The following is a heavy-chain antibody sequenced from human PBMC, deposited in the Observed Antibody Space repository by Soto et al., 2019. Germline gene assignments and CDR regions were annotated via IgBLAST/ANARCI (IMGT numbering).Heavy chain of an antibody. D-gene: IGHD6-13*01. Sequence: GASVKVSCKASGGTFSSYAISWVRQAPGQGLEWMGGIIPIFGTANYAQKFQGRVTITAEESTSTAYMELSSLRSEETAVYYCARNRAYSSSRHGYYYGMDVWGQGTMVTVSS. CDR2: IIPIFGTA. CDR1: GGTFSSYA. V-gene: IGHV1-69*13. J-gene: IGHJ6*02. CDR3: ARNRAYSSSRHGYYYGMDV.